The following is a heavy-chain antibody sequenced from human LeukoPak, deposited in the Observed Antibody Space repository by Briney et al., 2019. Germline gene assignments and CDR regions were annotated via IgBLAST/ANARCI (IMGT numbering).Heavy chain of an antibody. CDR3: ARGPTEYYDFWSGYSADY. CDR2: IYHSGST. Sequence: PSETLSLTCTVSGGSISSSSFYWGWIRQPPGKGLEWIGTIYHSGSTYYNPSLKSRVTISVDTSKNQFSLKLSSVTAADTAVYYCARGPTEYYDFWSGYSADYWGQGTLVTVSS. V-gene: IGHV4-39*07. J-gene: IGHJ4*02. CDR1: GGSISSSSFY. D-gene: IGHD3-3*01.